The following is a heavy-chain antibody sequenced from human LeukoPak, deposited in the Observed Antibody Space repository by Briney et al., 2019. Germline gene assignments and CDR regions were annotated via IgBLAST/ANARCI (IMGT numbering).Heavy chain of an antibody. CDR1: GYTYTTDG. D-gene: IGHD6-13*01. CDR3: ARVRGIAEANASDP. J-gene: IGHJ5*02. V-gene: IGHV1-18*01. CDR2: IDTYSGKT. Sequence: GASVKVSCKASGYTYTTDGISWVRQAPGQGLEWMGWIDTYSGKTNYAQKFQGRVTMTSDTSTSTAYMELRSLRSDDTAVYYCARVRGIAEANASDPWTQVTLVTVS.